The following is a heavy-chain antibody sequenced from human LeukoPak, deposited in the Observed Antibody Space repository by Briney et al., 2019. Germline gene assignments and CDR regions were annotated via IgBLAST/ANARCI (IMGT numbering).Heavy chain of an antibody. CDR2: ISGSGGRT. V-gene: IGHV3-23*01. CDR1: GFTFSSYG. Sequence: GGTLRLSCAASGFTFSSYGMSWVRQAPGKGLEWVSAISGSGGRTYYADSVKGRFTISRDNSKNTLYLQMNSLRAEDTALYYCAKSFSYGYYVPFDYWGQGTLVTVSS. CDR3: AKSFSYGYYVPFDY. J-gene: IGHJ4*02. D-gene: IGHD4-17*01.